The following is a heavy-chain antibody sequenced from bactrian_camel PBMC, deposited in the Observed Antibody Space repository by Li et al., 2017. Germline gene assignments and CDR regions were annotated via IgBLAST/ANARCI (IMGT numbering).Heavy chain of an antibody. J-gene: IGHJ4*01. CDR1: GYTVSSGC. CDR2: IVSDGRT. Sequence: QLVESGGGSVQAGGSLRLSCAASGYTVSSGCMGWFRQAPGKEREGVAGIVSDGRTSYANVVKGRFTISRDDANNTLLLQMTSLKPEDTAMYYCAAGRPGACCAVDYGTLRFTNYWGQGTQVTVS. CDR3: AAGRPGACCAVDYGTLRFTNY. V-gene: IGHV3S53*01. D-gene: IGHD4*01.